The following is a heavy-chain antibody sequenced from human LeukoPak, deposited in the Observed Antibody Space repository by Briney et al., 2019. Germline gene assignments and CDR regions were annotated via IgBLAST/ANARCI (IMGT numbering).Heavy chain of an antibody. CDR2: IRGSGGSI. CDR3: AREVVWFGESYFDY. Sequence: GGSLRLSCEASGFTFSSYTMTWVRQTPGKGLEWVSAIRGSGGSIYYADSVKGRFTISRDNAKNSLYLQMNSLRAEDTAVYYCAREVVWFGESYFDYWGQGTLVTVPS. J-gene: IGHJ4*02. CDR1: GFTFSSYT. V-gene: IGHV3-23*01. D-gene: IGHD3-10*01.